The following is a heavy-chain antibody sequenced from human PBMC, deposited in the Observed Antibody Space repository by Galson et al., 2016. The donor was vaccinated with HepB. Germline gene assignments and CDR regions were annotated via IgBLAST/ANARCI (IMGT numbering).Heavy chain of an antibody. V-gene: IGHV4-31*03. CDR1: GASVSSGTDF. CDR3: AGERASGVQGPYFFDF. Sequence: TLFLTCNVSGASVSSGTDFWTWIRQHPGKGLEGIVHIYYNGATYYNSSLRGRVSMSLDAFKNQFSLNLNSVTAADTAVYYWAGERASGVQGPYFFDFWGQGTLVTVSS. CDR2: IYYNGAT. D-gene: IGHD2-21*01. J-gene: IGHJ4*02.